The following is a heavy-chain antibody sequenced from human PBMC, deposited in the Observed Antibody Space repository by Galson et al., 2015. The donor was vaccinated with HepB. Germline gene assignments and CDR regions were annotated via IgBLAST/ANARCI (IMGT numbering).Heavy chain of an antibody. D-gene: IGHD3-22*01. CDR3: AKVYDSSGYYYIYWYFDL. J-gene: IGHJ2*01. CDR2: ISGSGGNT. CDR1: GFTFNTYA. V-gene: IGHV3-23*01. Sequence: SLRLSCAASGFTFNTYAMSWVRQAPGKGLEWVSAISGSGGNTYYADSVKGRFTISRDNSKNTLYLQMNSLRAEDTAVYYCAKVYDSSGYYYIYWYFDLWGRGTLVTVSS.